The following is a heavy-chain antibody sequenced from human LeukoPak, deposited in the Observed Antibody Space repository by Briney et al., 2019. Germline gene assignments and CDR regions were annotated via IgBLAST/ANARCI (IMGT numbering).Heavy chain of an antibody. V-gene: IGHV3-23*01. Sequence: GGSLRLSCAASEFTFSNYAMAWVRQAPGEGLEWDSGISGNGGKIYYADSVKGRFTISRDNSKNTLYLQMNSLRGEDTAVYFCAKRDHYDSSGYAPLFDYWGQGTLVTVSP. CDR1: EFTFSNYA. CDR3: AKRDHYDSSGYAPLFDY. J-gene: IGHJ4*02. CDR2: ISGNGGKI. D-gene: IGHD3-22*01.